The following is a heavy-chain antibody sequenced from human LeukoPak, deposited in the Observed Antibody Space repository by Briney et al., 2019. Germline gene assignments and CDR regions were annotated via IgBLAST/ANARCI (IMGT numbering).Heavy chain of an antibody. D-gene: IGHD1-26*01. J-gene: IGHJ4*02. CDR2: ISGSGGST. Sequence: PGGSLRLSCAASGFTFSSYAMSWVRQAPGKGLEWVSAISGSGGSTYYTDSVKGRFTISRDNSKNTLYLQMNSLRAEDTAVYYCAKDRGSYYFRVCDYWGQGTLVTVSS. CDR3: AKDRGSYYFRVCDY. V-gene: IGHV3-23*01. CDR1: GFTFSSYA.